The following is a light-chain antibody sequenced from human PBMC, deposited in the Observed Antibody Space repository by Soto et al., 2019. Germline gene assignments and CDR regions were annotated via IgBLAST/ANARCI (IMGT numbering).Light chain of an antibody. V-gene: IGKV1-5*03. Sequence: QSPSTLSASVGDRVSITCRASQTINNLMAWYQQKPGQAPKLLIYKASNLETGVPSRFSGSGSGTEFTLTISSLQPDDFATYYCQQYYSYPLLTFGGGTKVDIK. CDR2: KAS. CDR1: QTINNL. CDR3: QQYYSYPLLT. J-gene: IGKJ4*01.